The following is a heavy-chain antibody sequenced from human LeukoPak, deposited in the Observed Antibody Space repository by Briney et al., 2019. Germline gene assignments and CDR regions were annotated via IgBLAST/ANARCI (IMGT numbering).Heavy chain of an antibody. V-gene: IGHV3-30*02. CDR2: IGYDESKK. J-gene: IGHJ4*02. Sequence: GGSLRLSCEASGFTFNNFGMHWVRQAPGKGLEWVAFIGYDESKKYYAESVKGRFTISRDDSKNTLYLQMSALKTEDTAVYYCARVGAAAAGNWGQGTLVTVSS. D-gene: IGHD6-13*01. CDR3: ARVGAAAAGN. CDR1: GFTFNNFG.